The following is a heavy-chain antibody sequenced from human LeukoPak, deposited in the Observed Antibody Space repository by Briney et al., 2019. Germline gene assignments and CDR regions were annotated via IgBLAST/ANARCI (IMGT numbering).Heavy chain of an antibody. Sequence: ASVKVSCKASGYTFASYYMHWVRQAPGQGLAWMGIINPSDGSTSYAQKFQGRVTMTRDTSTSTVYMELSSLRSEDTAVYYCAREIRRYYDSSGYPGPHFDYWGQGTLVTVSS. CDR3: AREIRRYYDSSGYPGPHFDY. V-gene: IGHV1-46*01. D-gene: IGHD3-22*01. J-gene: IGHJ4*02. CDR1: GYTFASYY. CDR2: INPSDGST.